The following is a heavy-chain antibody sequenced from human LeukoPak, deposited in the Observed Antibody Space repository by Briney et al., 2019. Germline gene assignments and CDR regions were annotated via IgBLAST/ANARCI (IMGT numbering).Heavy chain of an antibody. J-gene: IGHJ4*02. CDR3: VRDGGVSGYDLLDY. CDR1: GFTFSSYA. Sequence: GGSLRLSCAASGFTFSSYAMSWVRQAPGKGLEWVAQINQGGSKEYYIDSVKARFSISRDNARDSLSLQMNSLRAEDTAVYYCVRDGGVSGYDLLDYWGQGTLVTVSS. V-gene: IGHV3-7*01. D-gene: IGHD5-12*01. CDR2: INQGGSKE.